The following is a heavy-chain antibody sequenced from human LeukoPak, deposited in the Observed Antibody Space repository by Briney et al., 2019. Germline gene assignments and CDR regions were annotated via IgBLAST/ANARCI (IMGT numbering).Heavy chain of an antibody. D-gene: IGHD5-24*01. Sequence: SETLSLTCAVYGGSFSGYYWSWIRQPPGKGLEWIGEINHSGSPNYNPSLKSRVTLSVDTSKTQFPLKLSSVTAADTAVYYCARGKLRWLHFDHWAQGPLVPVSS. CDR3: ARGKLRWLHFDH. CDR1: GGSFSGYY. J-gene: IGHJ4*02. V-gene: IGHV4-34*01. CDR2: INHSGSP.